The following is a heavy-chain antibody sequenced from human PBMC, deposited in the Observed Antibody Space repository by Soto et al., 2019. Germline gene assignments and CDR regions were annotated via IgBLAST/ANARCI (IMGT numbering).Heavy chain of an antibody. CDR1: GGTFSSYA. Sequence: GASVKVSCKASGGTFSSYAISWVRQAPGQGLEWMGGIIPIFGTANYAQKFQGRVTITADESTSTAYMELSSLRSEDTAVYYCARSAAKTDSTRHAPDVWGQGTTVTVSS. CDR3: ARSAAKTDSTRHAPDV. D-gene: IGHD1-1*01. V-gene: IGHV1-69*13. CDR2: IIPIFGTA. J-gene: IGHJ6*02.